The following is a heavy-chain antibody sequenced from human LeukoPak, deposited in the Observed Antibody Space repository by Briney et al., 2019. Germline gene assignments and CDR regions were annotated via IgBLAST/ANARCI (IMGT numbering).Heavy chain of an antibody. CDR3: ARGVYIAAAQYGY. CDR1: GGSISSYY. Sequence: SETLSLTCTVSGGSISSYYWSWIRQPTGKGLEWIGYIYYSGSTNYNPSLKSRLTISIDMSKNQFSLKLSSVTAADTAVYYCARGVYIAAAQYGYWGQGTLVTVSS. CDR2: IYYSGST. V-gene: IGHV4-59*01. J-gene: IGHJ4*02. D-gene: IGHD6-13*01.